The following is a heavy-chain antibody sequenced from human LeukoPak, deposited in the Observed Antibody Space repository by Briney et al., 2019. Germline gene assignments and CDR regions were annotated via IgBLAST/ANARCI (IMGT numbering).Heavy chain of an antibody. CDR2: IYYSGST. D-gene: IGHD4-23*01. Sequence: SETLSLTCTVSGGSISSGDYYWSWIRQPPGKGLEWIGYIYYSGSTYYNPSLKSRVTISVDTSKNQFSLKLSSVTAADTAVYHCARDYPYLSGNSASLLDYWGQGTLVTVSS. CDR1: GGSISSGDYY. CDR3: ARDYPYLSGNSASLLDY. V-gene: IGHV4-30-4*01. J-gene: IGHJ4*02.